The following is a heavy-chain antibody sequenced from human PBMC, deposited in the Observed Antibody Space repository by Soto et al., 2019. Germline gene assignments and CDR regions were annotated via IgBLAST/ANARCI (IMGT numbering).Heavy chain of an antibody. J-gene: IGHJ4*02. D-gene: IGHD3-9*01. CDR2: ISYDGSNK. V-gene: IGHV3-30-3*01. CDR1: GFTFSSYA. CDR3: ARSILTGYYFGEPYYFDY. Sequence: GGSLRLSCAASGFTFSSYAMHWVRQAPGKGLEWVAVISYDGSNKYYADSVKGRFTISRDNSKNTLYLQMNSLRAEDTAVYYCARSILTGYYFGEPYYFDYWGQGTLVTVSS.